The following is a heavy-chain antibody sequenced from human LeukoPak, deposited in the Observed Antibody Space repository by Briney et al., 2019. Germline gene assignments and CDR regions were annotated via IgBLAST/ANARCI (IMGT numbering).Heavy chain of an antibody. CDR3: ATYSSSIGSDY. V-gene: IGHV4-4*07. Sequence: SETLSLTCTVSGGSISSYYWSWIRQPAGKGLEWIGRIYTSGSTNYNPSLKSRVTISVDTSKNQFSLKLSSVTAADTAVYYCATYSSSIGSDYWGQGTLVTVSS. CDR2: IYTSGST. CDR1: GGSISSYY. J-gene: IGHJ4*02. D-gene: IGHD6-6*01.